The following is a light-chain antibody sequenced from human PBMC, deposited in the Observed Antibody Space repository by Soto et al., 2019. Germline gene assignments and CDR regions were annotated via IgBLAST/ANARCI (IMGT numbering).Light chain of an antibody. CDR1: QSVNNNY. Sequence: ENVLTQSPGTLSLSLGEEATLSCRASQSVNNNYLAWYQQIPGQPPRLLIYGASSRATGIPDRFSGRGSGTDFTLTISRLEPEDFSVYYCQQYATSPRTFGQGTKVDIK. CDR2: GAS. CDR3: QQYATSPRT. J-gene: IGKJ1*01. V-gene: IGKV3-20*01.